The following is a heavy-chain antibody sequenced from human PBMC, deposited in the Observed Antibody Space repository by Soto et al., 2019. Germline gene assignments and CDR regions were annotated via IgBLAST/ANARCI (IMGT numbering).Heavy chain of an antibody. J-gene: IGHJ6*02. CDR1: GGTFGSYA. D-gene: IGHD2-2*01. CDR2: IIPIPGTA. CDR3: ARSQGSSTSLEIYYYYYYGMDV. V-gene: IGHV1-69*01. Sequence: QVQLVQSGAEVKKPGSSVEVSCKASGGTFGSYAISWVRQAPGQGLEWMGGIIPIPGTANYAQKFQGRVTIAADESTSTAYMELSSLRSEVTAVYYCARSQGSSTSLEIYYYYYYGMDVWGQGTTVTVSS.